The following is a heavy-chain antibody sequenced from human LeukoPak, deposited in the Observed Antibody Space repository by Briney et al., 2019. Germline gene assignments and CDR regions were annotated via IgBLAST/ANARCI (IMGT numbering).Heavy chain of an antibody. J-gene: IGHJ6*03. CDR3: ARGAMYSGSCYYYYYMDV. CDR1: GYTFTSYA. Sequence: GASVKVSCKASGYTFTSYAMHWVRQAPGQRLEWMGWINAGNGNTKYSQEFQGRVTITRDTSASTAYMELSSLRPEDMAVYYCARGAMYSGSCYYYYYMDVWGKGTTVTVSS. D-gene: IGHD3-10*01. CDR2: INAGNGNT. V-gene: IGHV1-3*03.